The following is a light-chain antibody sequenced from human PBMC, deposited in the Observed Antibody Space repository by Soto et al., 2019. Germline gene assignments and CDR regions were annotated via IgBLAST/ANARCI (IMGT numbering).Light chain of an antibody. Sequence: DIQLTQSPSSLSASVGDRVTITCRASQTISIYLNWYQQKPGKAPSLLIYAASNLQSGVPSRFSGSRSGTDFNLTTSSLQPEDFASYDCQQSYSTLWTFGQGTKVDIK. CDR1: QTISIY. CDR2: AAS. CDR3: QQSYSTLWT. J-gene: IGKJ1*01. V-gene: IGKV1-39*01.